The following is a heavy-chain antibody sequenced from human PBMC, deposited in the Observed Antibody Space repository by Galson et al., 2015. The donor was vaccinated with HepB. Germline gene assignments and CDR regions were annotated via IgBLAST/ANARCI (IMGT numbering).Heavy chain of an antibody. V-gene: IGHV3-7*01. CDR1: GFTFSNFW. J-gene: IGHJ3*02. CDR3: ARDPGFSAFDI. CDR2: MNQDGTVI. Sequence: SLRLSCAASGFTFSNFWVSWVRQTPEKGLEFVANMNQDGTVINYVGSVKGRFTISRDNAGNALFLQMNSLRFEDTAVYYCARDPGFSAFDIWGRGTMVTVSS. D-gene: IGHD6-25*01.